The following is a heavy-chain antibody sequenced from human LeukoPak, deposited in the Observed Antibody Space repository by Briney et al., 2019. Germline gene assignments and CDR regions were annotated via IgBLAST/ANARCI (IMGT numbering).Heavy chain of an antibody. Sequence: SVKVSCKASGGTFSSYAISWVRQAPGQGLEWMGGIIPIFGTANYAQKFQGRVTITTDESTSTAYLELSSLGSEDTAAYYCARDLVISSGWSDPFDYWGQGTLVTVSS. J-gene: IGHJ4*02. CDR3: ARDLVISSGWSDPFDY. D-gene: IGHD6-19*01. CDR1: GGTFSSYA. CDR2: IIPIFGTA. V-gene: IGHV1-69*05.